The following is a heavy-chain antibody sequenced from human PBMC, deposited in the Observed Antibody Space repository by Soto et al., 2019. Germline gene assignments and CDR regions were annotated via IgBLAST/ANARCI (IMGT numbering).Heavy chain of an antibody. CDR1: GGSISSGGYY. D-gene: IGHD6-6*01. Sequence: SETLSLTXTVSGGSISSGGYYWSWIRQHPGKGLEWIGYIYYSGSTYYNPSLKSRVTISVDTSKNQFSLKLSSVTAADTAVYYCARVYSSSSYYYYYGMDVWGQGTTVTVSS. CDR3: ARVYSSSSYYYYYGMDV. J-gene: IGHJ6*02. CDR2: IYYSGST. V-gene: IGHV4-31*02.